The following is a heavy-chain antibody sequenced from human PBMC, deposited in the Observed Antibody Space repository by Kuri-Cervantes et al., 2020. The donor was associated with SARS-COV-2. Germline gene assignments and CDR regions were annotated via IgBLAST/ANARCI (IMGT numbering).Heavy chain of an antibody. Sequence: ASVKVSCKASGYTFTGYYMHWVRQAPGQGLEWMGWISAYNGNTNYAQKLQGRVTMTTDTSTSTAYMELRSLRSDDTAVYYCARDSSTYCGGDCSPGYWGQGTLVTVSS. CDR2: ISAYNGNT. CDR1: GYTFTGYY. CDR3: ARDSSTYCGGDCSPGY. D-gene: IGHD2-21*01. V-gene: IGHV1-18*04. J-gene: IGHJ4*02.